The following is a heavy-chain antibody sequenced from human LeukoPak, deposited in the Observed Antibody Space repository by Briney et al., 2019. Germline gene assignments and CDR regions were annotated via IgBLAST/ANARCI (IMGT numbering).Heavy chain of an antibody. CDR2: ICYSGST. Sequence: SETLSLTCTVSGGPISSYYWSWIRQPPGKGLEWIGYICYSGSTNYNPSLKSRVTISVDTSKNQFSLKLSSVTAADTAVYYCARKDYADYFDYWGQGTLVTVSS. V-gene: IGHV4-59*08. D-gene: IGHD4-17*01. J-gene: IGHJ4*02. CDR3: ARKDYADYFDY. CDR1: GGPISSYY.